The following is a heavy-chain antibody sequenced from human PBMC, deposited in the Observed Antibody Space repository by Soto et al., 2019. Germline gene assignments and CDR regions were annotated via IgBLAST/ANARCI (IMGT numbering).Heavy chain of an antibody. CDR1: GFTFSSYA. V-gene: IGHV3-23*01. D-gene: IGHD2-2*01. Sequence: PGGSLRLSCAASGFTFSSYAMSWVRQAPGKGLEWVSAISGSGGSTYYADSVKGRFTISRDNSKNTLYLQMNSLRAEDTAVYYCAKVFGNNIVVVPAAMPTDFWGPGPLVTLSS. CDR3: AKVFGNNIVVVPAAMPTDF. CDR2: ISGSGGST. J-gene: IGHJ4*02.